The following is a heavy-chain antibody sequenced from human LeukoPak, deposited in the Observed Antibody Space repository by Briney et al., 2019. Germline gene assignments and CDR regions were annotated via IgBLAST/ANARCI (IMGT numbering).Heavy chain of an antibody. CDR3: ARDLGYCSSTSCYNRWFDP. D-gene: IGHD2-2*02. J-gene: IGHJ5*02. V-gene: IGHV3-21*01. CDR2: ISSGRSFI. CDR1: GFNFGSYA. Sequence: PGGSLRLSCAASGFNFGSYATNWVRQAPGKGLEWVSSISSGRSFIYYADSVKGRFTISRDNAKNSLYLQMNSLRVEDTAVYYCARDLGYCSSTSCYNRWFDPWGQGTLVTVSS.